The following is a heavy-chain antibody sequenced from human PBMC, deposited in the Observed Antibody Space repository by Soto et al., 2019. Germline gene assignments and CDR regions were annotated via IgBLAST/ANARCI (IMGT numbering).Heavy chain of an antibody. CDR1: GFSLSTSGVG. V-gene: IGHV2-5*02. D-gene: IGHD2-2*01. Sequence: QITLKESGPTLVKPTQTLTLTCTFSGFSLSTSGVGVGWIRQPPGKALEWLALIYWDDDKRYSPSLKSRLTIAKDTPKNQVVLTMTNMDHVDTATYYCAHRPCISTSCHRSWYWFDPWGQGTLVTVSS. CDR3: AHRPCISTSCHRSWYWFDP. J-gene: IGHJ5*02. CDR2: IYWDDDK.